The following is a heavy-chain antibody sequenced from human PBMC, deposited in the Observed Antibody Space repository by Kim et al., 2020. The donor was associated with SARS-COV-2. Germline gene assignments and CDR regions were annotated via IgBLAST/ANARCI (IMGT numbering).Heavy chain of an antibody. J-gene: IGHJ4*02. D-gene: IGHD3-10*01. CDR2: INAGNGNT. V-gene: IGHV1-3*01. CDR3: ARVWFGELPSTYFDQ. CDR1: GYTFTSYA. Sequence: ASVKVSCKASGYTFTSYAMHWVRQAPGQRLEWMGWINAGNGNTKYSQKFQGRVTITRDTSASTAYMELSSLRSEDTAVYYCARVWFGELPSTYFDQWGQGTLVTVSS.